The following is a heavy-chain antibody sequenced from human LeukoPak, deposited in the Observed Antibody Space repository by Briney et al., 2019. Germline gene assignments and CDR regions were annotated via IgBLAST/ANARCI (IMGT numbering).Heavy chain of an antibody. CDR1: GFTFSSYA. D-gene: IGHD6-6*01. V-gene: IGHV3-23*01. Sequence: GGSLRLSCAASGFTFSSYAMNWVRQAPGKGLEWVSLISGSGGSTYYADSVKGRFTISRDTSKNTLYLQMNSLRAEDTAVYYCAKAFTTIAARFDYWGQGTPVTVSS. J-gene: IGHJ4*02. CDR3: AKAFTTIAARFDY. CDR2: ISGSGGST.